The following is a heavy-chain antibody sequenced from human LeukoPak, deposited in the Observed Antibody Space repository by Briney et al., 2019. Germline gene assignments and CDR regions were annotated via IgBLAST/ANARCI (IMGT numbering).Heavy chain of an antibody. Sequence: GGSLRLSCAASGFTFSSYWMHWVRQAPGKGLVWVSRINSDGSSTSYADSVKGRFTISRDNAKNTLYLQMNSLRAEDTAVYYCARDHIAVAGNLPAGYYYYGMDVWGQGTTVTVSS. D-gene: IGHD6-19*01. CDR2: INSDGSST. J-gene: IGHJ6*02. V-gene: IGHV3-74*01. CDR1: GFTFSSYW. CDR3: ARDHIAVAGNLPAGYYYYGMDV.